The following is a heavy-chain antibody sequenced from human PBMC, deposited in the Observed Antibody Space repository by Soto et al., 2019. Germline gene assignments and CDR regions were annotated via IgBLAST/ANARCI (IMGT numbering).Heavy chain of an antibody. Sequence: ASVKVSCKVSGYTLTELSMHWVRQAPGKGLEWMGGFDPEDGETIYAQKFQGRVTMTEATSTDTAYMELSSLRSEDTAVYYCATFLSYDYYYYGMDVWGQGTTVTVSS. CDR1: GYTLTELS. CDR3: ATFLSYDYYYYGMDV. D-gene: IGHD5-12*01. CDR2: FDPEDGET. V-gene: IGHV1-24*01. J-gene: IGHJ6*02.